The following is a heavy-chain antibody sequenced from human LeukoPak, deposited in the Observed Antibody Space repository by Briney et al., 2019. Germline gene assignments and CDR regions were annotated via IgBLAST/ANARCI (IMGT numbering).Heavy chain of an antibody. V-gene: IGHV3-23*01. Sequence: GGSLRLSCAASGFTFSGYAMSWVRQVPGKGLEWVSVIRSNGDTTYYANSVKGRFTISRDNAKNSLYLQMNSLRAEDTAVYYCARAYPVSGSYNWFDPWGQGTLVTVSS. CDR1: GFTFSGYA. CDR3: ARAYPVSGSYNWFDP. J-gene: IGHJ5*02. D-gene: IGHD1-26*01. CDR2: IRSNGDTT.